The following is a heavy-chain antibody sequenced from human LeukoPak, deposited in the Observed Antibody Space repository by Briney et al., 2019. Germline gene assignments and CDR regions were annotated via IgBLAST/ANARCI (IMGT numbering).Heavy chain of an antibody. D-gene: IGHD3-3*01. CDR2: ISSSSSYI. J-gene: IGHJ4*02. CDR3: ARDYDFWSGYADY. Sequence: GGSLRLSCAASGFTFSSYSMNWVCQAPGKGLEWVSSISSSSSYIYHADSVKGRFTISRDNAKNSLYLQMNSLRAEDTAVYYCARDYDFWSGYADYWGQGTLVTVSS. CDR1: GFTFSSYS. V-gene: IGHV3-21*01.